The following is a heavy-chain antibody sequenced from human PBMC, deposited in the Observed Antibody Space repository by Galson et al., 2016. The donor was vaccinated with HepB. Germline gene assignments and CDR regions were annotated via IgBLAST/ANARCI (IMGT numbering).Heavy chain of an antibody. J-gene: IGHJ6*02. D-gene: IGHD3-16*01. V-gene: IGHV3-23*01. Sequence: SLRLSCAASGFTFSTFAMTWVRQAPGTGLEWVSTINGGGGKTHHADSVKGRFTISRDNSKNTLYLEMNSLRAEDTAIYYCASENVLRYLGSSSYYFYGMDVWGQGTAVTVSS. CDR1: GFTFSTFA. CDR2: INGGGGKT. CDR3: ASENVLRYLGSSSYYFYGMDV.